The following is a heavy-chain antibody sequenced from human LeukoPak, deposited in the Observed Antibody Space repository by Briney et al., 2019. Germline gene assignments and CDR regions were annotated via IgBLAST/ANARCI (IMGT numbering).Heavy chain of an antibody. CDR2: MNPNSGNT. V-gene: IGHV1-8*01. Sequence: ASVNVSCKASGYTFTSYDINWVRQATGQGLEWMGWMNPNSGNTGYAQKFQGRVTMTRNTSISTAYTELSSLRSEDTAVYYCARGRGSSWSKLFQHWGQGTLVTVSS. CDR1: GYTFTSYD. CDR3: ARGRGSSWSKLFQH. J-gene: IGHJ1*01. D-gene: IGHD6-13*01.